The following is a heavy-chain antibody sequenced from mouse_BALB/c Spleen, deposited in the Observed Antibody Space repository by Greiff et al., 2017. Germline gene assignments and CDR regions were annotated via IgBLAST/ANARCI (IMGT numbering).Heavy chain of an antibody. CDR3: ARYDYRAMDY. J-gene: IGHJ4*01. CDR2: ISSGGGNT. V-gene: IGHV5-9*03. Sequence: EVQRVESGGGLVKPGGSLKLSCAASGFTFSSYTMSWVRQTPEKRLEWVATISSGGGNTYYPDSVKGRFTISRDNAKNNLYLQMSSLRSEDTALYYCARYDYRAMDYWGQGTSVTVSS. CDR1: GFTFSSYT. D-gene: IGHD2-4*01.